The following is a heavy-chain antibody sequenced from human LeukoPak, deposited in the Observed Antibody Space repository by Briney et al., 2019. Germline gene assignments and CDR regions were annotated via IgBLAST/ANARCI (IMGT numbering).Heavy chain of an antibody. CDR1: GGTFSSYA. J-gene: IGHJ3*02. Sequence: ASVKISCKASGGTFSSYAISWVRQAPGQGLEWMGRIIPILGIANYAQKFQGRVTITADKSTSTAYMELSSLRSEDTAVYYCAREMIVVVITTRCAFDIWGQGTMVTVSS. D-gene: IGHD3-22*01. V-gene: IGHV1-69*04. CDR3: AREMIVVVITTRCAFDI. CDR2: IIPILGIA.